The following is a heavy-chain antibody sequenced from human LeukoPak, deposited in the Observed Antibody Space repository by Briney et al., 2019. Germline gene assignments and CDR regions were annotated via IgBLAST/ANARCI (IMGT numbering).Heavy chain of an antibody. V-gene: IGHV3-53*01. CDR3: ARPQKIDGYLNPGLDK. J-gene: IGHJ4*02. CDR2: IYSGGST. D-gene: IGHD5-24*01. Sequence: PGGSLRLSCAASGFTVSSNYMSWVRQAPGKGLEWVSVIYSGGSTYYADSVKGRFTISRDNAKNTLYLQMNSLRAEDTAVYYCARPQKIDGYLNPGLDKWGQGTLVTVSS. CDR1: GFTVSSNY.